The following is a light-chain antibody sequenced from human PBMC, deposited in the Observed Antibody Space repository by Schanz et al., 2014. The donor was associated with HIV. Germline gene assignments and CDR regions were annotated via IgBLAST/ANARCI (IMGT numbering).Light chain of an antibody. Sequence: EIVLTQSPGTLSLSPGERATLSCRASQSVSSNLAWYQQKPGQAPRLLIYDASNRATGIPARFSGSGSGTDFTLTINSLEPEDFAVYYCQQCSSWPGTFGQGTKVEIK. J-gene: IGKJ1*01. V-gene: IGKV3-11*01. CDR1: QSVSSN. CDR2: DAS. CDR3: QQCSSWPGT.